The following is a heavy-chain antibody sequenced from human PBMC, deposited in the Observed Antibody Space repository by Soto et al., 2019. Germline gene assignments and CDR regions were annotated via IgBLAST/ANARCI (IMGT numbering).Heavy chain of an antibody. Sequence: SETLSLTCTVSGGSISSSSYYWGWIRQPPEKGLEYIGYISYSGSTNYNPSLKSRVTTSLDTSKNQFSLKLSSVTAADTAIYYCASLNFDILTGYYAFDLWGQGTMVTVSS. D-gene: IGHD3-9*01. CDR2: ISYSGST. CDR3: ASLNFDILTGYYAFDL. V-gene: IGHV4-61*05. CDR1: GGSISSSSYY. J-gene: IGHJ3*01.